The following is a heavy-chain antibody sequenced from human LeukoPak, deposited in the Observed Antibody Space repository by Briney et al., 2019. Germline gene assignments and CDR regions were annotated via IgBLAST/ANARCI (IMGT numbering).Heavy chain of an antibody. V-gene: IGHV1-46*01. CDR1: GYTFTSYY. CDR2: INPSGGST. D-gene: IGHD3-3*01. J-gene: IGHJ4*02. Sequence: ASVKVSWKASGYTFTSYYMHWVRQAPGQGLEWMGIINPSGGSTSYAQKFQGRVTMTRDTSTSTVYMELSSLRSEDTAVYYCARGITIFGVVIINNFDYWGQGTLVTVSS. CDR3: ARGITIFGVVIINNFDY.